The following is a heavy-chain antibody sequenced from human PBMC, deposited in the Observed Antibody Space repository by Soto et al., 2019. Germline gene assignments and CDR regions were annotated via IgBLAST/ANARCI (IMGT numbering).Heavy chain of an antibody. CDR3: ARLGNWNNNY. Sequence: QVQLVQSGAEVKKPGSSVKVSCKASGGTFSSYAINWVRQAPGQGLEWMGRIIPMSGTPNYAQNFQGRVTITADESTSTAYMELSSLRSEDTAVYYCARLGNWNNNYWGQGTLVTVSS. J-gene: IGHJ4*02. CDR1: GGTFSSYA. V-gene: IGHV1-69*15. CDR2: IIPMSGTP. D-gene: IGHD1-1*01.